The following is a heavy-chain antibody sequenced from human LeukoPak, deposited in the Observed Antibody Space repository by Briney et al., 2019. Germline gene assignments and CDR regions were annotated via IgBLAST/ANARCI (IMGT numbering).Heavy chain of an antibody. CDR2: KDYSGST. D-gene: IGHD2-21*02. V-gene: IGHV4-59*01. CDR3: ARVGDSDYFDY. Sequence: SETLSLTCTVSGGSISRYYWSWIRQPPGKGLEWIGYKDYSGSTNYNRSLKSRVTISVDTSKNQFSLKLSSVTAADTAVYYCARVGDSDYFDYWGQGTLVTVSS. CDR1: GGSISRYY. J-gene: IGHJ4*02.